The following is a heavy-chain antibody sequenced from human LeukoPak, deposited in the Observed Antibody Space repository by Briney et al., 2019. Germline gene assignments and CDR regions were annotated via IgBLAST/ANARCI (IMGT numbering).Heavy chain of an antibody. Sequence: GGSLRLSCAASGFTFSSYGMHWVRQAPAKGLEWVAVISYDGSNKYYADSVKGRFTISRDNSKNTLYLQMNSLRAEDTAVYYCAKVSGSYPIDYWGQGTLVTVSS. CDR2: ISYDGSNK. V-gene: IGHV3-30*18. J-gene: IGHJ4*02. CDR3: AKVSGSYPIDY. D-gene: IGHD1-26*01. CDR1: GFTFSSYG.